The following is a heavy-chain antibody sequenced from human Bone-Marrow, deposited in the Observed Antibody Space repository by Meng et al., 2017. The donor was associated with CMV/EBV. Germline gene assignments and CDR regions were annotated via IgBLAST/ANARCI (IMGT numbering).Heavy chain of an antibody. J-gene: IGHJ5*02. CDR2: IYPGDSDT. V-gene: IGHV5-51*01. CDR1: GYSFTSYW. D-gene: IGHD7-27*01. CDR3: ARQSELGQNWFDP. Sequence: CKGSGYSFTSYWIGWVRQMPGKGLEWMGIIYPGDSDTRYSPSFQGQVTISADKSISTAYLQWSSLEASDTAMYYCARQSELGQNWFDPWGQGTLVTVS.